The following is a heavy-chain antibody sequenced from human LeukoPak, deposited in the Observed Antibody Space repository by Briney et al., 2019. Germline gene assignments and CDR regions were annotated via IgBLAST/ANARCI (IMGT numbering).Heavy chain of an antibody. CDR3: ARDGYSYGSLGY. J-gene: IGHJ4*02. D-gene: IGHD5-18*01. V-gene: IGHV1-2*02. CDR2: INPNSGGT. CDR1: GYTFTGYY. Sequence: ASVKVSCKASGYTFTGYYMHWVRQAPGQGLEWMGWINPNSGGTNYAQKFQGRVTMTRDTPISTAYMELSRLRSDDTAVYYCARDGYSYGSLGYWGQGTLVTVSS.